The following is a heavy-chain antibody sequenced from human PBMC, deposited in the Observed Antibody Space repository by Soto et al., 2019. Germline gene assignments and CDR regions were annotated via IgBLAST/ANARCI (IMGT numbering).Heavy chain of an antibody. Sequence: GGSLRLAGVASGFPFSSYWMHCIRQVPGQVLMWVLQIRSDGRPTTYADSVKGRFTISRDNVRNTLYLQMNSLRADDTAMYYCVRDYDSSGFNSGHWGQGT. J-gene: IGHJ1*01. CDR1: GFPFSSYW. CDR3: VRDYDSSGFNSGH. D-gene: IGHD3-22*01. V-gene: IGHV3-74*03. CDR2: IRSDGRPT.